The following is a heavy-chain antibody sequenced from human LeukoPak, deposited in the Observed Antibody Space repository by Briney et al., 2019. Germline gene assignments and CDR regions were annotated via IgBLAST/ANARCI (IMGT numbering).Heavy chain of an antibody. CDR1: GYTFTGYY. CDR3: ARGGHGHTQNDY. D-gene: IGHD5-24*01. J-gene: IGHJ4*02. Sequence: GASVKVSCKASGYTFTGYYIHWVRQAPGQGLEWMGWINPNTGGTNYAQNFQGRVTMTRDTSITTSYMDLSSLLSDDTALYYCARGGHGHTQNDYWGQGTLVTVSS. CDR2: INPNTGGT. V-gene: IGHV1-2*02.